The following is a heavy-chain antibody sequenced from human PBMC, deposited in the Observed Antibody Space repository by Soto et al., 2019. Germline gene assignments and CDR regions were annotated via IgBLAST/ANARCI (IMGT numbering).Heavy chain of an antibody. CDR3: ARWVYDFWCGYDPYYYMDV. CDR1: GGSISSYY. D-gene: IGHD3-3*01. Sequence: SETLSLTCTVSGGSISSYYWSWIRQPPGKGLEWIGYIYYSGSTNYNPSLKSRVTISVDTSKNQFSLKLSSVTAADTAVYYCARWVYDFWCGYDPYYYMDVWGKGTTVTVSS. V-gene: IGHV4-59*01. J-gene: IGHJ6*03. CDR2: IYYSGST.